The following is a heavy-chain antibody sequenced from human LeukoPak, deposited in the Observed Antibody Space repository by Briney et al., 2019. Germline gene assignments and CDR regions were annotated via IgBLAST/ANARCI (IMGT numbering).Heavy chain of an antibody. D-gene: IGHD3-10*01. V-gene: IGHV4-30-4*08. CDR2: IYYTGST. J-gene: IGHJ4*02. CDR1: GGSISSGYYY. CDR3: ARVPTGIATMVLGVIIED. Sequence: PSETLSLTCTVSGGSISSGYYYWSWIRQPPGKGLEWIRYIYYTGSTYYNSSLKSRVTISVDTSKNQFSLKLSSVTAADTAVYYCARVPTGIATMVLGVIIEDWGQGTLVTVSS.